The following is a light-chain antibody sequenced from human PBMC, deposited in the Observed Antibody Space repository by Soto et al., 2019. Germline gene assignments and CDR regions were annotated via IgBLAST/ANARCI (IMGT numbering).Light chain of an antibody. CDR2: GAS. CDR1: ESVSVH. CDR3: QQRSNRPPLT. V-gene: IGKV3-11*01. J-gene: IGKJ4*01. Sequence: EIVLTQSPATLSLTPGERANLSCRASESVSVHLAWYQQKPGQAPRLLIYGASNRATGIPVKFSGSGSGTDFTLTISSREPEDFATYYCQQRSNRPPLTFGGGTRVEI.